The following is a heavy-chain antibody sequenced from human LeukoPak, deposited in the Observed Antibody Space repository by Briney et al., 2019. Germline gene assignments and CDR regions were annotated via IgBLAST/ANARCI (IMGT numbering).Heavy chain of an antibody. D-gene: IGHD1-26*01. CDR3: ARIRGGNNYHFDY. J-gene: IGHJ4*02. Sequence: ASVKVSCKASGYTFNDYYIHWVRQPPGQGREWMGWINPNSGATNYAQKFQGRVTMTKDTSISTGYMELSRLRTGDTAVYYCARIRGGNNYHFDYWGQGTLVTVSS. CDR2: INPNSGAT. CDR1: GYTFNDYY. V-gene: IGHV1-2*02.